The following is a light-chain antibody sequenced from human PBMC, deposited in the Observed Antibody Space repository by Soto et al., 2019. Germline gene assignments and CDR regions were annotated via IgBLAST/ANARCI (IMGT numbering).Light chain of an antibody. Sequence: EIQLTQSAAALSASVGDRVTITCRASQSISSWLAWYQQKPGKAPKLLIYDASSLESGVPSRFSGSGSGTEFTLTISSLQPDDFATYYCQQYNSYPITFGQGTRLEIK. V-gene: IGKV1-5*01. CDR3: QQYNSYPIT. J-gene: IGKJ5*01. CDR2: DAS. CDR1: QSISSW.